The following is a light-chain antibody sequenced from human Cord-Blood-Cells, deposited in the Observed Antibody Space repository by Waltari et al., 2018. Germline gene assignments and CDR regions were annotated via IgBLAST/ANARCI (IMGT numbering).Light chain of an antibody. CDR2: QDS. CDR1: KLGDKY. V-gene: IGLV3-1*01. J-gene: IGLJ2*01. Sequence: SYELTQPPSVSVSPGTTASITCSGDKLGDKYACWYQQKPGQHPVLVIYQDSKRPSGIPERFSGSNSGNTATLTISGTQAMDEADYYCQAWDSSVVFGGGTKLTVL. CDR3: QAWDSSVV.